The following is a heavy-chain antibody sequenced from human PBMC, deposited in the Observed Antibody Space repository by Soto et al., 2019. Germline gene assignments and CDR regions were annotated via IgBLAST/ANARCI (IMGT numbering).Heavy chain of an antibody. CDR2: ITPNSGET. J-gene: IGHJ6*02. CDR1: GYTFTVSY. D-gene: IGHD2-2*01. CDR3: ARGHCSSTSCYGSDYYYGLDV. Sequence: SVKVSCKASGYTFTVSYMNWARPDTGQGLEWIGCITPNSGETSYAKTVQGSVTMTRDTSTTTVYMELSRLRSDDTAVFYCARGHCSSTSCYGSDYYYGLDVWVQGPTVTVSS. V-gene: IGHV1-2*02.